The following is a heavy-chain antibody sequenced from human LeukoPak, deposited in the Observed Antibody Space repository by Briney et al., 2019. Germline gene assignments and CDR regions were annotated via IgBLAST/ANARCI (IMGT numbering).Heavy chain of an antibody. Sequence: SETLSLTCAVSGGSISSGGYSWSWIRQPPGKGLEWIGYIYHSGSTYYNPSLKSRVTISVDRSKNQFSLKLSSVTAADTAVYYCAREMGGGSSTLSFDYWGQGTLVTVSS. CDR1: GGSISSGGYS. V-gene: IGHV4-30-2*01. CDR3: AREMGGGSSTLSFDY. D-gene: IGHD2-15*01. CDR2: IYHSGST. J-gene: IGHJ4*02.